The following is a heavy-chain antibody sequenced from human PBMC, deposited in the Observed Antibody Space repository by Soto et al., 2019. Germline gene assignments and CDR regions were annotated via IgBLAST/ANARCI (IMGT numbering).Heavy chain of an antibody. D-gene: IGHD3-3*01. CDR2: MNHNSGNT. CDR1: GYTFTSYD. J-gene: IGHJ6*03. Sequence: QVQLVQSGAEVKKPGASVKVSCKASGYTFTSYDINWVRQATGQGLEWMGWMNHNSGNTGYAQKFQGRVTMTSYTSRRTAYMELSSLRSVDTAVYYYARIVYYDFWRGYLKLARYSYYYMAVWGKGTTVTASS. V-gene: IGHV1-8*01. CDR3: ARIVYYDFWRGYLKLARYSYYYMAV.